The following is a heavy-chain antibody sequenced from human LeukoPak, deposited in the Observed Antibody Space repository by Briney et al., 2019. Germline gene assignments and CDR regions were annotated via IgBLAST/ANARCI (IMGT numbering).Heavy chain of an antibody. Sequence: PGGSLRLSCAASGFTFSSYEMNWVRQAPGKGLEWVSYISSSGSIIYYADSVEGRFTISRDNAENSLYLQMNSLRAEDTAVYYCARVGYQLLWALDYWGQGTLVTVSS. V-gene: IGHV3-48*03. CDR3: ARVGYQLLWALDY. CDR2: ISSSGSII. CDR1: GFTFSSYE. J-gene: IGHJ4*02. D-gene: IGHD2-2*01.